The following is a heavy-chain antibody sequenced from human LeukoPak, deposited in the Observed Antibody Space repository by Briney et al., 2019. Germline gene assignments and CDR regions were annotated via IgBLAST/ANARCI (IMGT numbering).Heavy chain of an antibody. CDR1: GGSVSSSSYY. V-gene: IGHV4-39*01. D-gene: IGHD2-8*01. Sequence: PSETLSLTCTVSGGSVSSSSYYCGWIGQPPGKGLEWIGSIYHSGSTYYNPSLKSRVTLSVETSKNQFSLKLSSVTAADTAVYYCAGSTYDNWFDPWGQGTLVTVSS. CDR2: IYHSGST. CDR3: AGSTYDNWFDP. J-gene: IGHJ5*02.